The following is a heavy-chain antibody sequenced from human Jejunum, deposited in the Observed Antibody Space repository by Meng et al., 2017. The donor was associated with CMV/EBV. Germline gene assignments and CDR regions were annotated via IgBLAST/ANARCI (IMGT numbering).Heavy chain of an antibody. CDR3: AGHSWGNSFDY. CDR2: LYGGGAT. Sequence: SCDASGFDVKNNYMSWVRQTPGRGLAWVSLLYGGGATYYADSVRGRFTISRDNSKYTLYLQMISLRPEDTALYYCAGHSWGNSFDYWGQGTLVTVSS. CDR1: GFDVKNNY. J-gene: IGHJ4*02. D-gene: IGHD3-16*01. V-gene: IGHV3-66*02.